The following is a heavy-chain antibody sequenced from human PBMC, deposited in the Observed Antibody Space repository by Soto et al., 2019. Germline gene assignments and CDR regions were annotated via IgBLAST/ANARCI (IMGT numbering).Heavy chain of an antibody. V-gene: IGHV3-30-3*01. CDR1: GFTFSSYA. CDR3: ARDGSSSYYYYYGMDV. CDR2: ISYDGSNK. D-gene: IGHD6-6*01. Sequence: PGGSLRLSCAASGFTFSSYAMHWVRQAPGKGLEWAAVISYDGSNKYYADSVKGRFTISRDNSKNTLYLQMNSLRAEDTAVYYCARDGSSSYYYYYGMDVWGQGTTVTVSS. J-gene: IGHJ6*02.